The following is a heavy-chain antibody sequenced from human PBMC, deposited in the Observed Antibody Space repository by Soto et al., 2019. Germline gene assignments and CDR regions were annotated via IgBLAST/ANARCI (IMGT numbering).Heavy chain of an antibody. J-gene: IGHJ6*02. CDR3: AKRYSSSWLTTYYYYYGMDV. CDR2: ISYDGSNK. D-gene: IGHD6-13*01. CDR1: GFTFSSYG. V-gene: IGHV3-30*18. Sequence: QVQLVESGGGVVQPGRSLRLSCAASGFTFSSYGMHWVRQAPGKGLEWVAVISYDGSNKYYADSVKGRFTISRDNSKNTLYLQMNSLRAEDTAVYYCAKRYSSSWLTTYYYYYGMDVWGQGTTVTVSS.